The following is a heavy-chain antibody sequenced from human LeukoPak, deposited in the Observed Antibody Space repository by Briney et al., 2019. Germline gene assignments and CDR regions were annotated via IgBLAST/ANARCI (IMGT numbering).Heavy chain of an antibody. V-gene: IGHV3-49*04. CDR1: GFTFGDYA. D-gene: IGHD3-22*01. J-gene: IGHJ4*02. Sequence: GGSLRLSCTASGFTFGDYAMSWVRQAPGKGLEWVGFIRSKAYGGTTEYAASVKGRFTISRDDSKSIAHLQMNSLKTEDTAVYYCTRSLYYYDSSGYYAPGYWGQGTLVTVSS. CDR2: IRSKAYGGTT. CDR3: TRSLYYYDSSGYYAPGY.